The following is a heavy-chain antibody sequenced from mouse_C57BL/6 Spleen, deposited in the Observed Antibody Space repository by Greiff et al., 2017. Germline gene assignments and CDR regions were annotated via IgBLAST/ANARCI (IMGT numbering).Heavy chain of an antibody. CDR3: AFYVYDGGDY. Sequence: EVKLVESGPELVKPGASVKISCKASGYSFTDYNMNWVKQSNGKSLEWIGVINPNYGTTSYNQKFKGKATLPVDQSSSTAYMQLNSLTSEYSAVYYCAFYVYDGGDYWGQGTSVTVSS. CDR1: GYSFTDYN. CDR2: INPNYGTT. J-gene: IGHJ4*01. D-gene: IGHD2-2*01. V-gene: IGHV1-39*01.